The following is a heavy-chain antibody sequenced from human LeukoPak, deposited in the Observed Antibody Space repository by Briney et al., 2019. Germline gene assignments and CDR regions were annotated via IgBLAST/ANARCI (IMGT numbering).Heavy chain of an antibody. D-gene: IGHD5-18*01. J-gene: IGHJ4*02. Sequence: ASVKVSCKASGGTFSSYAISWVRQAPGQGLEWMGGFDPEDGETIYAQKFQGRVTMTEDTSTDTAYMELSSLRSEDTAVYYCATFVTRGYSWGNYWGQGTLVTVSS. CDR3: ATFVTRGYSWGNY. CDR2: FDPEDGET. V-gene: IGHV1-24*01. CDR1: GGTFSSYA.